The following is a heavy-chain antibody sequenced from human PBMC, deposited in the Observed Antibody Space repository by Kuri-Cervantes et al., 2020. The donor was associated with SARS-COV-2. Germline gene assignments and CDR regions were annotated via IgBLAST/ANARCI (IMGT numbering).Heavy chain of an antibody. CDR1: AFTFNNYG. V-gene: IGHV3-53*01. D-gene: IGHD3-16*01. CDR2: IYTGDKT. CDR3: ARDLGGVSGPFDY. Sequence: GESLKISCAASAFTFNNYGMSWVRQAPEKGLEWLSVIYTGDKTYYADSVKGRLTISRDNSKNTVYLQMNSLRAEDTAVYYCARDLGGVSGPFDYWVQGTLVTVSS. J-gene: IGHJ4*02.